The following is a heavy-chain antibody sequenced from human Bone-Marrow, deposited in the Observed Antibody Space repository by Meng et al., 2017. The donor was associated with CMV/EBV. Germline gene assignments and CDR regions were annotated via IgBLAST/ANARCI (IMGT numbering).Heavy chain of an antibody. Sequence: GSLRLSCAVYGGSFSGYYWSWIRQPPGKGLEWIGEINHSGSTNYNPSLKSRVTISVDTSKNQFSLKLSSVTAADTAVYYRARGPYYGSVLSGYYYYGMDVWGQGTTVTVSS. CDR2: INHSGST. D-gene: IGHD3-10*01. V-gene: IGHV4-34*01. CDR3: ARGPYYGSVLSGYYYYGMDV. CDR1: GGSFSGYY. J-gene: IGHJ6*02.